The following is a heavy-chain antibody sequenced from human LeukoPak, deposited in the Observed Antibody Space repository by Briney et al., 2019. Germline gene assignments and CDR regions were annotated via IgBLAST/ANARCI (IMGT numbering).Heavy chain of an antibody. Sequence: PGGSLRPSCAASGFTFSSYAMSWVRQAPGKGLEWVSAISGSGGSTYYADSVKGRFTISRDNSKNTLYLQMNSLRAEDTAVYYCAKDRLGYSYGIGFDYWGQGTLVTVSS. J-gene: IGHJ4*02. CDR1: GFTFSSYA. D-gene: IGHD5-18*01. CDR2: ISGSGGST. CDR3: AKDRLGYSYGIGFDY. V-gene: IGHV3-23*01.